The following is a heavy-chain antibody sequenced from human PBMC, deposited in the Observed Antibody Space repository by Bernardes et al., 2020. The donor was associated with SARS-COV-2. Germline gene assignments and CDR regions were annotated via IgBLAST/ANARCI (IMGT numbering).Heavy chain of an antibody. D-gene: IGHD3-3*01. CDR3: VKARRVLEWSAPFEN. J-gene: IGHJ4*02. Sequence: GSLRLFCGASGFIFDDYTMHWVRQAPGKGLDWVSLITWDGSETFYADSVKGRFTISRDNSQNSLYLQMNSLRPEDTAFYYCVKARRVLEWSAPFENWGQGTAVTVSS. V-gene: IGHV3-43*01. CDR2: ITWDGSET. CDR1: GFIFDDYT.